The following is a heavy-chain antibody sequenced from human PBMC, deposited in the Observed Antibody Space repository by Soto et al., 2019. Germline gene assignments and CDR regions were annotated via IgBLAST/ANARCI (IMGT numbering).Heavy chain of an antibody. V-gene: IGHV3-33*01. Sequence: WSLRLSCAASVFTFSSYGMHWVRQAPGKGLEWVAVIWYDGRNTYYADSVKGRFTISRDNSKNTLYLQMNSLRAEDTAVYYCARTAYYYDSSGYYFDCWGQGTLVTVSS. J-gene: IGHJ4*02. CDR3: ARTAYYYDSSGYYFDC. CDR1: VFTFSSYG. CDR2: IWYDGRNT. D-gene: IGHD3-22*01.